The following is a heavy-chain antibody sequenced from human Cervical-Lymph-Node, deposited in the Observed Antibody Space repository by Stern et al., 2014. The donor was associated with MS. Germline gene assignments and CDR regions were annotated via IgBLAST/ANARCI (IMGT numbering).Heavy chain of an antibody. CDR3: ARGRRDGYNPRVFDY. Sequence: EVQLVESGGGLVKPGGSLRLSCAASGFTFSSYSMNWVRQAPGKGLEWVSSISSSSSYIYYADSVKGRFTISRDNAKNSLYLQMNSLRAEDTAVYYCARGRRDGYNPRVFDYWGQGTLVTVSS. CDR2: ISSSSSYI. J-gene: IGHJ4*02. V-gene: IGHV3-21*01. D-gene: IGHD5-24*01. CDR1: GFTFSSYS.